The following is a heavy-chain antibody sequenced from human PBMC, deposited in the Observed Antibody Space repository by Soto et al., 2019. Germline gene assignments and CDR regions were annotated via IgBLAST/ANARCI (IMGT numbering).Heavy chain of an antibody. CDR3: ARGRGRYCSSTSRYALWTYYYYGMDV. CDR1: GGSFSGYY. Sequence: ASETLSLTCAVYGGSFSGYYWSWIRQPPGKGLEWIGEINHSGSTNYNPSLKSRVTISVDTSKNQFSLKLSSVTAADTAVYYCARGRGRYCSSTSRYALWTYYYYGMDVWGQGTTVTVSS. CDR2: INHSGST. J-gene: IGHJ6*02. D-gene: IGHD2-2*01. V-gene: IGHV4-34*01.